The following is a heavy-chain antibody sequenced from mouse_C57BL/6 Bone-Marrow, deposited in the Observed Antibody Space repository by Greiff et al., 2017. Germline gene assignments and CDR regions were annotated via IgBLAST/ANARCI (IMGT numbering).Heavy chain of an antibody. CDR1: GYTFTDYY. Sequence: VQLQQSGPELVKPGASVKISCKASGYTFTDYYMNWVKQSHGKSLEWIGDINPNNGGTSYNQKFKGKATLTVDKSSSTAYMELRSLTSEDSAVYYCAGGVYYGNYFYAMDYWGQGTSVTVSS. J-gene: IGHJ4*01. CDR2: INPNNGGT. D-gene: IGHD2-1*01. CDR3: AGGVYYGNYFYAMDY. V-gene: IGHV1-26*01.